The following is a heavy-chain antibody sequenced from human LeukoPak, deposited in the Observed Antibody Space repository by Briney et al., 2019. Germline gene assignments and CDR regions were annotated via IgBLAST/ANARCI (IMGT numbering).Heavy chain of an antibody. CDR2: IIPIFGTA. D-gene: IGHD4-17*01. CDR1: GGTFSSYA. J-gene: IGHJ6*03. CDR3: ARDMTTVTTDYYYNYYMDV. V-gene: IGHV1-69*13. Sequence: SVKVSCKASGGTFSSYAISWVRQAPGQGLEWMGGIIPIFGTANYAQKFQGRVTITADESTSTAYMELSSLRPEDTAVYYCARDMTTVTTDYYYNYYMDVWGKGTMVTVSS.